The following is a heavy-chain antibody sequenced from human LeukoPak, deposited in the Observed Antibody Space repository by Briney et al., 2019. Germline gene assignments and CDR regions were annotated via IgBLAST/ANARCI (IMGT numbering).Heavy chain of an antibody. CDR2: IRYGGSNK. Sequence: GGSLRLSCAASGFTFSSYGMHWVRQAPGKGLEWVAFIRYGGSNKYYADSVKGRFTISRDNSKNTLYLQMNSLRAEDTAVYYCAKEDCSSTSCSNWFDPWGQGTLVTVSS. J-gene: IGHJ5*02. CDR1: GFTFSSYG. CDR3: AKEDCSSTSCSNWFDP. V-gene: IGHV3-30*02. D-gene: IGHD2-2*01.